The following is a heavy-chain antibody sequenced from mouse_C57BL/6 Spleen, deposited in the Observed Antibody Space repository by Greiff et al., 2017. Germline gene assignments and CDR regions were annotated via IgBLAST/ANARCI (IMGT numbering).Heavy chain of an antibody. CDR2: IHPNSGST. J-gene: IGHJ1*03. CDR1: GYTFTRYW. Sequence: VQLQQPGAELVKPGASVKLSCKASGYTFTRYWMHWVKQRPGQGLEWIGMIHPNSGSTNYNEKFKSKATLTVDKSSSTAYMQLSSLTSEDSAVYYCASTTVVATNFDVWGTGTTVTVSS. D-gene: IGHD1-1*01. CDR3: ASTTVVATNFDV. V-gene: IGHV1-64*01.